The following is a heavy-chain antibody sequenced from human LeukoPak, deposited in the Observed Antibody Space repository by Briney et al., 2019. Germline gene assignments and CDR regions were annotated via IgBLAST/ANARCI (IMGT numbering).Heavy chain of an antibody. J-gene: IGHJ4*02. Sequence: GASVKVSCKASGYTFTGYYMHWVRQAPGQGLEWMGWINPNSGGTNYAQKFQGRVTMTRDTSISTAYMELSRLRSDDTAVYYCARGQDRSSTSCYQYWGQGTLVTVSS. CDR3: ARGQDRSSTSCYQY. V-gene: IGHV1-2*02. CDR2: INPNSGGT. CDR1: GYTFTGYY. D-gene: IGHD2-2*01.